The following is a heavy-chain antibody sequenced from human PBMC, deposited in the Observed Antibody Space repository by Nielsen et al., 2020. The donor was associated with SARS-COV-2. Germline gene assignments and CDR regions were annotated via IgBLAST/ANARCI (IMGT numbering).Heavy chain of an antibody. D-gene: IGHD3-3*01. J-gene: IGHJ6*02. Sequence: ASVKVSCKASGYTFTSYGISWVRQAPGQGLEWMGWISAYNGNTNYAQKLQGRVTMTTDTSTSTAYMELRSLRSDDTAVYYCARAYYDFWSGYYPPDYYYYGMDVWGQGTTATVSS. V-gene: IGHV1-18*01. CDR1: GYTFTSYG. CDR3: ARAYYDFWSGYYPPDYYYYGMDV. CDR2: ISAYNGNT.